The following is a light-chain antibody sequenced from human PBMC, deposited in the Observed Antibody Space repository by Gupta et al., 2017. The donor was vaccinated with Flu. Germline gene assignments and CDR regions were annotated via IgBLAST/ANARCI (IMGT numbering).Light chain of an antibody. CDR2: RDD. Sequence: QPVLIQSPTMSGTPALRVIFSCSGTSSTVQTYNVYWYRQVPGLAPTLLIARDDGRPSGVPDRFSGSKSGSSASLAIDGLRSDDEAHYYCAEWDDIVGGQVFGGGTSLTVL. CDR1: SSTVQTYN. CDR3: AEWDDIVGGQV. V-gene: IGLV1-47*01. J-gene: IGLJ3*02.